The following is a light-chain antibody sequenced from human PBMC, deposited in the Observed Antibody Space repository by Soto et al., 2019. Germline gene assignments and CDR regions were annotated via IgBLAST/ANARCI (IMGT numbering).Light chain of an antibody. CDR3: TSYASVSPHVV. J-gene: IGLJ2*01. V-gene: IGLV2-14*01. CDR1: SSDIGGYDY. CDR2: DVN. Sequence: QSALTQPASVSGSPGQSITLSCTGTSSDIGGYDYVSWYQRHPGKAPKLIIYDVNNRPSGVSNRFSGSKSGNTASLTISGLQAEDEADYYCTSYASVSPHVVFGGGTKVTVL.